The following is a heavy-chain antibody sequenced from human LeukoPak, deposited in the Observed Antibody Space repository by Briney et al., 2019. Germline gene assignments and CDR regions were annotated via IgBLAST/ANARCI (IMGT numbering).Heavy chain of an antibody. D-gene: IGHD3-22*01. V-gene: IGHV1-2*06. CDR1: GYTFTGYY. CDR2: INPNSGGT. Sequence: ASVKDSCKASGYTFTGYYMHWVRQAPGQGLEWMGRINPNSGGTNYAQKFQGRVTMTRDTSISTAYMELSRLRSDDTAVYYCARGDSSGYYPFDYWGQGTLVTVSS. CDR3: ARGDSSGYYPFDY. J-gene: IGHJ4*02.